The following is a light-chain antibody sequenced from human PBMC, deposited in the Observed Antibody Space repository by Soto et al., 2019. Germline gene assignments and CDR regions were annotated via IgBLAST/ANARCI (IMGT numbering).Light chain of an antibody. V-gene: IGKV3-20*01. Sequence: EIVLTQSPGTLSLSPGERATLSCRASQIVSSSYLAWYQQKPGQAPRLLIYGASSRATGIPDRFSGSGSGTDFTLTISRLEPEDFAVYYCQQYGSSPYTFGQGNKLEIK. J-gene: IGKJ2*01. CDR2: GAS. CDR1: QIVSSSY. CDR3: QQYGSSPYT.